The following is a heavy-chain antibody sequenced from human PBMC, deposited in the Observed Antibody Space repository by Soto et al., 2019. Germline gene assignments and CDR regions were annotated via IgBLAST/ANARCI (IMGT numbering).Heavy chain of an antibody. D-gene: IGHD3-10*01. CDR2: INSYSGGT. Sequence: QVQLVQSGAEVKKPGASVTVSCKASGYTFTGYYVHWVRQAPGQGLEWMGWINSYSGGTNYAQKFQGRVTMPRDTSISTAYMDLTRLTSDDTAVYYCARGRTTGVHYWGQGTLVTVSS. V-gene: IGHV1-2*02. CDR3: ARGRTTGVHY. CDR1: GYTFTGYY. J-gene: IGHJ4*02.